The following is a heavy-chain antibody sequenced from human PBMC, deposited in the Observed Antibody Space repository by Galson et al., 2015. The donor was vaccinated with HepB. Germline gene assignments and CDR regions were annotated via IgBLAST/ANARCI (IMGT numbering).Heavy chain of an antibody. CDR3: ARDLALGTTIISDY. J-gene: IGHJ4*02. CDR1: GFTFNRFG. Sequence: SLRLSCAASGFTFNRFGMHWVRQAPGKGLEWVAVTWYDGSEKYYARSVKGRFSISRDNSRNTLYRQMNSLRAEDTAIYYCARDLALGTTIISDYWGQGTLVTVSS. CDR2: TWYDGSEK. D-gene: IGHD1-7*01. V-gene: IGHV3-33*01.